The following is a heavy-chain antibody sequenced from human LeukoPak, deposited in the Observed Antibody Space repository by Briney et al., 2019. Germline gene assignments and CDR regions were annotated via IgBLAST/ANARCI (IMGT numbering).Heavy chain of an antibody. J-gene: IGHJ5*02. Sequence: GGSLRLSCAASGFTFNVYYMSWIRQAPGKGLEWLSYINIGGTNTHYADSVKGRFTISRDNAKKSLYLEMNNLRAEDTAVYYCATDGAGFNTWGQGVLVTVSS. CDR1: GFTFNVYY. CDR3: ATDGAGFNT. CDR2: INIGGTNT. V-gene: IGHV3-11*01.